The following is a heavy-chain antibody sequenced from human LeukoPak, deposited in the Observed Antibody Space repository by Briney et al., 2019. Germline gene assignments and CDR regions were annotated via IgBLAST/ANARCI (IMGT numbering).Heavy chain of an antibody. J-gene: IGHJ6*04. CDR2: ISSSGSTI. CDR1: GFTFSSYE. CDR3: AELGITMVGGV. Sequence: GSLRLSCAASGFTFSSYEMNWVRQAPGKGLEWVSYISSSGSTIYYADSVKGRFTISRDNAKNSLYLQMNSLRAEDTAVYYCAELGITMVGGVWGKGTTVTISS. V-gene: IGHV3-48*03. D-gene: IGHD3-10*02.